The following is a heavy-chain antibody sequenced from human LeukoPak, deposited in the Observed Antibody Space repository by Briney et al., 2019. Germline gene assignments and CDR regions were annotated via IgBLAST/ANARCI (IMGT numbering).Heavy chain of an antibody. V-gene: IGHV1-2*06. CDR3: ARGKADRWFGDLD. CDR2: ISPKSGGT. Sequence: ASVKVSCKASGYTFTDYYMHWVRQAPGQGLEWMGRISPKSGGTNYAQKFQGRVTMTRDTSITTAYMELSRLRSDDTAVSYCARGKADRWFGDLDWGQGTLVTVSS. CDR1: GYTFTDYY. J-gene: IGHJ4*02. D-gene: IGHD3-10*01.